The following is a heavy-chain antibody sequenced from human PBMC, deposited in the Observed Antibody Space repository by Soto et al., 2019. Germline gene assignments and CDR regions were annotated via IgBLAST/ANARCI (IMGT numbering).Heavy chain of an antibody. J-gene: IGHJ4*02. Sequence: EVHLLESGGVLVQPGESLRLSCETSGFTFSNCVMPWLRQPTGKRLEWVSVITTNGHTDYADSVKGRFTISRDNSKNTVYLQMNSLRAEDTAVYYCAKGLLNGRWYAADWGQGTLVTVSS. D-gene: IGHD6-13*01. CDR2: ITTNGHT. V-gene: IGHV3-23*01. CDR3: AKGLLNGRWYAAD. CDR1: GFTFSNCV.